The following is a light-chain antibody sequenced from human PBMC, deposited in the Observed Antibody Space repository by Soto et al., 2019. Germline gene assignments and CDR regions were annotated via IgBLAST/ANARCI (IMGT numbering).Light chain of an antibody. CDR1: QSVSSSY. J-gene: IGKJ5*01. CDR3: QQYYNWPRT. Sequence: EIVLTQSPATLSLSPGERATLSCRASQSVSSSYLAWYQQKPGQAPRLLFYGASTRATGLPARFSGTGSGTEFTLTINSLQAEDSAVYYCQQYYNWPRTFGQGTRLEIK. CDR2: GAS. V-gene: IGKV3D-7*01.